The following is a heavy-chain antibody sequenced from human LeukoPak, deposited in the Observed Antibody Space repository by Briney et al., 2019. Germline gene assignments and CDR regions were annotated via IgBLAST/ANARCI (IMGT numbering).Heavy chain of an antibody. CDR2: MFHSGST. CDR3: ARAGTNLGDYDY. CDR1: GYSISSGHY. D-gene: IGHD4-17*01. Sequence: ESSETLSLTCTVSGYSISSGHYWAWIRQSPEKGLECIATMFHSGSTYYNPSLKSRVTTSVDTSKNEFSLNLSSVTAADTAVYYCARAGTNLGDYDYWGQGTLVTVSS. V-gene: IGHV4-38-2*02. J-gene: IGHJ4*02.